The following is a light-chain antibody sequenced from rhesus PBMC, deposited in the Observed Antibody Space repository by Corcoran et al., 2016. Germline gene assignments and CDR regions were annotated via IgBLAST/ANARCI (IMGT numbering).Light chain of an antibody. CDR3: QQYSDWPLT. CDR1: QRVSSS. CDR2: DAS. J-gene: IGKJ4*01. Sequence: EIVLTQSPATLSLSPGERVTLSCRASQRVSSSLAWYQQKPGQTPRLLIYDASSRANGIPDRFSGSGSETDFNLTISSLEPEDVGVYYCQQYSDWPLTFGGGTKVELK. V-gene: IGKV3-35*01.